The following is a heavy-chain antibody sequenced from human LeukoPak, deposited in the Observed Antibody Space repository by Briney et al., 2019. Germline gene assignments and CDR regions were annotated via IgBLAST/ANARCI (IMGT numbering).Heavy chain of an antibody. CDR1: GFTFSSYS. CDR3: ARDAVLMVYVIDY. Sequence: PGGSLRLSCAASGFTFSSYSMNWVRQAPGKGLEWVSYISSSSSTIYYADSVKGRFTISRDNAKNSLYLQMNRLRAEDTAVYYCARDAVLMVYVIDYWGQGTLVTVSS. J-gene: IGHJ4*02. CDR2: ISSSSSTI. V-gene: IGHV3-48*01. D-gene: IGHD2-8*01.